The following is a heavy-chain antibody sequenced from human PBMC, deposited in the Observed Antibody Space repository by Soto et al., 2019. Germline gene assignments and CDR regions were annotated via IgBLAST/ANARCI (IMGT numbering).Heavy chain of an antibody. CDR3: ARVGEQWLVVSNYYYYGMDV. D-gene: IGHD6-19*01. J-gene: IGHJ6*02. V-gene: IGHV3-48*02. CDR1: GFTFSSYS. CDR2: ISSSSSSTI. Sequence: EVQLVESGGGLVQPGGSLRLSCAASGFTFSSYSMNWVRQAPGKGLEWVSYISSSSSSTIYYADSVKGRFTISRDNAKNSLYLQMNSLRDEDTAVYYCARVGEQWLVVSNYYYYGMDVWGQGTTVTVSS.